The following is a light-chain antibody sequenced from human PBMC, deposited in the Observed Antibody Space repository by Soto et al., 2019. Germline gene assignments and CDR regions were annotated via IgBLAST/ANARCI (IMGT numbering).Light chain of an antibody. CDR2: GAS. Sequence: EIVMTQSPATLSVSPGERATLSCRASQSVSSNLAWYQQKPGQAPRLLIYGASTRATGIPARFSGSGSGTEFTLTLSSLQSEDVAVYYCQQYNNWPPLTFGQGTNVEIK. V-gene: IGKV3-15*01. CDR3: QQYNNWPPLT. J-gene: IGKJ1*01. CDR1: QSVSSN.